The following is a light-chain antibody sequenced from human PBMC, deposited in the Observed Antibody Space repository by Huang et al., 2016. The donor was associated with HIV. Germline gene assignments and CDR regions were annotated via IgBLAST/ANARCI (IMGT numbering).Light chain of an antibody. CDR1: QNVRNN. CDR2: DTS. V-gene: IGKV3D-15*01. CDR3: QQYDNWPPGLT. J-gene: IGKJ4*01. Sequence: EIMMTQSPATLSVSPGGRATLSCRASQNVRNNLAWYQQKTGQAPRLLSYDTSTRASGIPARFSGSGSGTEFTLTISGLQSEDFAIYYCQQYDNWPPGLTFGGGTKVEI.